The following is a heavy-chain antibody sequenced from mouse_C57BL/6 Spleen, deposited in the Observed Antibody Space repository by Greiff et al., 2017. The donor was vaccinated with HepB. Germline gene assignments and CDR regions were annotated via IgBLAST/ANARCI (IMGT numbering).Heavy chain of an antibody. CDR2: FHPYNDDT. J-gene: IGHJ1*03. CDR3: GRRELRGYFDV. D-gene: IGHD1-1*01. Sequence: LEESGAELVKPGASVKMSCKASGYTFTTYPIEWMKQNHGKSLEWIGNFHPYNDDTTYNEKFKGKATLTVEKSSSTVYLKLGRLTADDSAVYYCGRRELRGYFDVWGTGTTVTVSS. V-gene: IGHV1-47*01. CDR1: GYTFTTYP.